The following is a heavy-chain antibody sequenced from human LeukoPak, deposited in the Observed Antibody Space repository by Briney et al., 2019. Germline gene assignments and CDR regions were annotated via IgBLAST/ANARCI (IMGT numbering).Heavy chain of an antibody. CDR1: GFTFRAYA. Sequence: GGSLRLSCAASGFTFRAYAMTGVREAPGKGLEWVSAISGSGTYYADSVKAQFTISRDNSKNTLSLQMNSLRAEDTALYYCAKGSKVVPGTYYYYMDVWGKGTTVTVSS. CDR2: ISGSGT. J-gene: IGHJ6*03. CDR3: AKGSKVVPGTYYYYMDV. D-gene: IGHD2-2*01. V-gene: IGHV3-23*01.